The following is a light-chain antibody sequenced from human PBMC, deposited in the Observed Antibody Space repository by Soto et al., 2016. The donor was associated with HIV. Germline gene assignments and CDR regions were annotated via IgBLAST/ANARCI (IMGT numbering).Light chain of an antibody. V-gene: IGKV1-9*01. CDR2: GAF. Sequence: DIQLTQSPSFLSASVGDRVTITCRASQGISSYLAWYQQKPGKAPQLLIYGAFTLQSGVPSRFSGSGSGTEFTLTISSLQPEDFATYYCQQLNSFPRTFGQGTKVEIK. CDR1: QGISSY. J-gene: IGKJ1*01. CDR3: QQLNSFPRT.